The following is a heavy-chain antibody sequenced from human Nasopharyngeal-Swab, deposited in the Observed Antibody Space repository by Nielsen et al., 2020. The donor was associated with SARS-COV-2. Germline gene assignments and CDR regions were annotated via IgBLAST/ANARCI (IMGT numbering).Heavy chain of an antibody. CDR3: ARDPGAATLDY. CDR1: GYTFTTDD. J-gene: IGHJ4*02. Sequence: ASVKVSCKASGYTFTTDDITWVRQAPGQGLEWMGWSSPTNGNTNYALNFQGRVTMTADTSTNTAYMELRSLRYDDTAVYYCARDPGAATLDYWGQGSLVTVSS. CDR2: SSPTNGNT. D-gene: IGHD3-10*01. V-gene: IGHV1-18*04.